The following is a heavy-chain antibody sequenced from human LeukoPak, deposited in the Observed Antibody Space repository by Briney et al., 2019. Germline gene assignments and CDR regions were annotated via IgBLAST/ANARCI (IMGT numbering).Heavy chain of an antibody. Sequence: SVKVSCKASGGTFSSYAISWVRQAPGQGLEWMGRIIPILGIANYAQKFQGRVTITADKSTSTAYMELSSLRSEDTAVYYCARSRDSSGKTSHWGQGALVTVSS. CDR2: IIPILGIA. J-gene: IGHJ4*02. D-gene: IGHD3-22*01. CDR3: ARSRDSSGKTSH. V-gene: IGHV1-69*04. CDR1: GGTFSSYA.